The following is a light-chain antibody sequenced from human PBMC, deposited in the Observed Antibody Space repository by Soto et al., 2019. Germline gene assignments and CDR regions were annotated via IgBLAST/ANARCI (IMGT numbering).Light chain of an antibody. CDR2: NAS. CDR1: QSVSTF. V-gene: IGKV3-11*01. J-gene: IGKJ5*01. Sequence: EIVLTQSPATLSLSPVERAILSCRASQSVSTFLAWFQQKPGQPPRLLIYNASNRTTGIPARFSGSGSGTDFTLTISSLEPEDFAVYYCQQRGDWPPITFGQGTRLEIK. CDR3: QQRGDWPPIT.